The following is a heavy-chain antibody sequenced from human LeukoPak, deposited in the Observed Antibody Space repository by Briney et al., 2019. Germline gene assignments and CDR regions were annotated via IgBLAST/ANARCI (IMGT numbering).Heavy chain of an antibody. CDR2: IGPYNGNT. V-gene: IGHV1-18*01. CDR1: GYSFTNYG. D-gene: IGHD1-26*01. CDR3: ARAVLGGPTVYYNYYHMDV. J-gene: IGHJ6*03. Sequence: ASVKVSCKTSGYSFTNYGITWVRQAPGQGLEWMGWIGPYNGNTKYAQKFQGRVTVTTDTSTRTAYMELRSLRSDDTAVYFCARAVLGGPTVYYNYYHMDVWGKGTTVTVSS.